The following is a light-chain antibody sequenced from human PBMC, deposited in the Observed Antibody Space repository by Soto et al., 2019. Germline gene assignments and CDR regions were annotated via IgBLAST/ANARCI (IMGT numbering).Light chain of an antibody. CDR1: QSISTW. Sequence: DIQMTQSPSTLSASIGDRVTITCRASQSISTWLAWYQQKPGKAPKVLIYRASTLESDVPSRFSGSGSGTEFTLTISILQPDDFATYYCQQCNTYPYTFGQGTKLE. CDR2: RAS. J-gene: IGKJ2*01. CDR3: QQCNTYPYT. V-gene: IGKV1-5*03.